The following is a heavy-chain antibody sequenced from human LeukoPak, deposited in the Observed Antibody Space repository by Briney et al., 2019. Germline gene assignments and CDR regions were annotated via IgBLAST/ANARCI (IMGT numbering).Heavy chain of an antibody. CDR2: IIPIFGTA. CDR3: ARGPVAAAGTRFADY. V-gene: IGHV1-69*05. CDR1: GGTFSSYA. J-gene: IGHJ4*02. Sequence: ASVKVSCKASGGTFSSYAISWVRQAPGQGLEWMGRIIPIFGTANYAQKFQGRVTITTGESTSTAYMELSSLRSEDTAVYYCARGPVAAAGTRFADYWGQGTLVTVSS. D-gene: IGHD6-13*01.